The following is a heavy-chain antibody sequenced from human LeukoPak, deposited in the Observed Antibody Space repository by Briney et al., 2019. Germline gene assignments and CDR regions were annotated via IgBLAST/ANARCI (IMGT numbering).Heavy chain of an antibody. J-gene: IGHJ4*02. CDR2: IYTSGST. V-gene: IGHV4-61*02. CDR3: ARENGYIDY. D-gene: IGHD2-8*01. Sequence: SETLSLTCTVSGGSISSGGYYWSWIRQPAGKGLEWIGRIYTSGSTNYNPSLKSRVTMSVDTSKNQFSLKLSSVTAADTAVYYCARENGYIDYWGQGTLVTVSS. CDR1: GGSISSGGYY.